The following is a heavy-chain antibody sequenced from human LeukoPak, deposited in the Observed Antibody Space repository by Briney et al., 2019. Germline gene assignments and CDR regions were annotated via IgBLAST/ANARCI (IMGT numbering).Heavy chain of an antibody. Sequence: GGSLRLSCAASGFTFGSYGMSWVRQAPGKGLEWVSFIYSGGSTHYSDSVKGRFTISRDNSKNTLYLQMNSLRAEDTAVYYCAREIYGSGSYIFDYWGQGTLVTVSS. J-gene: IGHJ4*02. CDR1: GFTFGSYG. CDR2: IYSGGST. D-gene: IGHD3-10*01. V-gene: IGHV3-66*01. CDR3: AREIYGSGSYIFDY.